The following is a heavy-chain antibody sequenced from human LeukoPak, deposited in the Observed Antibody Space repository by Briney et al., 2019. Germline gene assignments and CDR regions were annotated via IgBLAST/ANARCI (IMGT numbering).Heavy chain of an antibody. J-gene: IGHJ4*02. CDR2: ISGSGGST. V-gene: IGHV3-23*01. D-gene: IGHD6-13*01. CDR1: GFIFDDYA. CDR3: AKADSSSWYVFGTFDY. Sequence: GGSLRLSCSASGFIFDDYAMHWVRQAPGKGLEWVSGISGSGGSTNYADSVKGRFTISRDNSKNTLYLQMNSLRAEDTAVYYCAKADSSSWYVFGTFDYWGQGTLVTVSS.